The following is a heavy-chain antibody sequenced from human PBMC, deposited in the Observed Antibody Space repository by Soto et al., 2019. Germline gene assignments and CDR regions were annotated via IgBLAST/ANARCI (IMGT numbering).Heavy chain of an antibody. CDR3: ARVRPLAVAGTYFDY. D-gene: IGHD6-19*01. J-gene: IGHJ4*02. CDR1: GGSFSGYY. CDR2: INHSGST. V-gene: IGHV4-34*01. Sequence: TLSLTCAVYGGSFSGYYWSWIRQPPGKGLEWIGEINHSGSTNYNPSLKSRVTISVDTSKNQFSLKLSSVTAADTAVYYCARVRPLAVAGTYFDYWGQGTLVTVSS.